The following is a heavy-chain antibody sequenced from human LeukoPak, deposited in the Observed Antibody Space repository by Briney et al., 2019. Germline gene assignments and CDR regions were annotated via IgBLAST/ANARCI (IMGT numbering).Heavy chain of an antibody. J-gene: IGHJ4*02. CDR2: INAGNGNT. D-gene: IGHD3-22*01. CDR3: ARKPSAYYDSSGYYGD. Sequence: ASVTVSCTASGGTFSIYAMHWVRQAPGQRLEWMGWINAGNGNTKYSQKFQGRVTITRDTSASTAYMELSSLRSEDTAVYYCARKPSAYYDSSGYYGDWGQGTLVTVSS. V-gene: IGHV1-3*01. CDR1: GGTFSIYA.